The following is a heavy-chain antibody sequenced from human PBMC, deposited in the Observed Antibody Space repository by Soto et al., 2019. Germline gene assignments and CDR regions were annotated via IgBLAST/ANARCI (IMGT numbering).Heavy chain of an antibody. J-gene: IGHJ6*02. Sequence: SGPTLVNPTQTLTLTCTFSGFSLSTSGMCVSWIRQPPGKALDWLALIDWDDDKYYSTSLKTRLTISKDTSKNQVVLTMTNMDTVDTATYYCTRIPQWEVVGATTIYYHYGMDVWGQGTTVTVS. V-gene: IGHV2-70*01. CDR3: TRIPQWEVVGATTIYYHYGMDV. D-gene: IGHD1-26*01. CDR1: GFSLSTSGMC. CDR2: IDWDDDK.